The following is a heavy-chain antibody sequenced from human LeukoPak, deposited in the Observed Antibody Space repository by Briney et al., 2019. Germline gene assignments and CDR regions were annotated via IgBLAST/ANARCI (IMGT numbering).Heavy chain of an antibody. CDR1: GFSFSSYA. D-gene: IGHD4-17*01. Sequence: PGGSLRLSCAASGFSFSSYAMSWVRQAPGKGLEWVSVIGGGPGNTYYTDSVKGRFTISRDNSKNTLYLHLNSLRAEDTAVYYCAKEDYGDYWFAFDIWGQGTMVTVSS. CDR2: IGGGPGNT. CDR3: AKEDYGDYWFAFDI. J-gene: IGHJ3*02. V-gene: IGHV3-23*01.